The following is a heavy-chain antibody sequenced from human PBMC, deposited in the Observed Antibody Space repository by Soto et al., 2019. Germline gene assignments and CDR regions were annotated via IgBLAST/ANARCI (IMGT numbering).Heavy chain of an antibody. Sequence: SETLSLTCTVSGGSISSSSYYWGWIRQPPGKGLEWIGNINYSGSTYYNPSLKSRVTISVDTSKNQFSLKLSSVTAADTAVYVAIRMTTEGAFDIWGQGTMVTVSS. CDR2: INYSGST. V-gene: IGHV4-39*01. CDR1: GGSISSSSYY. D-gene: IGHD2-15*01. J-gene: IGHJ3*02. CDR3: IRMTTEGAFDI.